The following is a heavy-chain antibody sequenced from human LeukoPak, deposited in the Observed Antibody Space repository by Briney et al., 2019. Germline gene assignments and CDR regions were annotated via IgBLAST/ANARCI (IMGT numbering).Heavy chain of an antibody. Sequence: SETLSLTCTVSGGSISSYYWIWIRQPPGKGLEWIGYIYYSGSTNYNPSLKSRVTISVDTSKNQFSLKLSSVTAADTAVYYCARKLSSSWYEDAFDIWGQGTMVTVSS. D-gene: IGHD6-13*01. CDR2: IYYSGST. CDR1: GGSISSYY. CDR3: ARKLSSSWYEDAFDI. J-gene: IGHJ3*02. V-gene: IGHV4-59*01.